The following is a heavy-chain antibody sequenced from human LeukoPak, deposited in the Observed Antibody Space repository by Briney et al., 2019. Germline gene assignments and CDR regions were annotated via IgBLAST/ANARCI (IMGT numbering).Heavy chain of an antibody. CDR3: ARVGYYYYYGMDV. CDR1: GFTFSSYW. V-gene: IGHV3-7*01. Sequence: GGSLRLSCTASGFTFSSYWMSWVRQAPGKGLEWVANIKQDGSEKYYVDSVKGRFTISRDNAKNSLYLQMNSLRAEDTAVYYCARVGYYYYYGMDVWGQGTTVTVSS. CDR2: IKQDGSEK. J-gene: IGHJ6*02.